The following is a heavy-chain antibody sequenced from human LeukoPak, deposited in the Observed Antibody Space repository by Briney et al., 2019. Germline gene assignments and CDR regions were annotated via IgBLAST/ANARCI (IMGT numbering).Heavy chain of an antibody. V-gene: IGHV1-46*04. D-gene: IGHD6-19*01. J-gene: IGHJ4*02. CDR2: ISPSGDYT. Sequence: ASVKVSCKASGYTFSSYYMHWVRQAPGQGLEWMGIISPSGDYTRYAQKLQGRVSMTLDTSTSTVYMELNSLESEDTAMYYCARDNSGWSLDYWGQGTLVTVTS. CDR3: ARDNSGWSLDY. CDR1: GYTFSSYY.